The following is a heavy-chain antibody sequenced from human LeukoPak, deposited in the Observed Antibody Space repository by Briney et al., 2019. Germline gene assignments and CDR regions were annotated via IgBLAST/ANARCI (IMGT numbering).Heavy chain of an antibody. Sequence: QPGRSLRLSCAASGFTFSAFGMHWVRQAPGKGLEWVAVLSFDGFRQYYADAVRGRFIISRDVSKKTVFLQMDNLRTEDTATYYCVKSYGDHYLFEYWGQGTLVTVSS. CDR1: GFTFSAFG. V-gene: IGHV3-30*18. D-gene: IGHD2-21*02. CDR2: LSFDGFRQ. CDR3: VKSYGDHYLFEY. J-gene: IGHJ4*02.